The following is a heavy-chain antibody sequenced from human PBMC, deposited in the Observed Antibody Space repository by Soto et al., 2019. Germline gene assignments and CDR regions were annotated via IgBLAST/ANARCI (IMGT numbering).Heavy chain of an antibody. J-gene: IGHJ4*02. D-gene: IGHD1-26*01. CDR2: IYYSGSA. Sequence: QVHLQESGPGLVKPSQTLSLSCTVSNGPVNSADYYCSWVRQAPGKGLEWIGYIYYSGSASYNPTLKDRVTISLDTPKTQLSLRLTSLTAAATAVYFCSRSFRVGSTPTSLDCWGQGTLVTVSS. V-gene: IGHV4-30-4*01. CDR3: SRSFRVGSTPTSLDC. CDR1: NGPVNSADYY.